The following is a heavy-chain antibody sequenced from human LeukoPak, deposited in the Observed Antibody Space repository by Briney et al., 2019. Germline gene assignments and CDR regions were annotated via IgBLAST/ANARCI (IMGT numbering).Heavy chain of an antibody. J-gene: IGHJ5*02. Sequence: APVTVSCKASGYTFTSYGISWARQAPGQGLEWMGLISAYNGNTYYAEKLQGRVTMTTDTSTTTSQMELRSLRSDDTAVYYCARDYAWRRGIASDGTGWFDPWGQGTLVTVSS. V-gene: IGHV1-18*01. D-gene: IGHD6-13*01. CDR1: GYTFTSYG. CDR2: ISAYNGNT. CDR3: ARDYAWRRGIASDGTGWFDP.